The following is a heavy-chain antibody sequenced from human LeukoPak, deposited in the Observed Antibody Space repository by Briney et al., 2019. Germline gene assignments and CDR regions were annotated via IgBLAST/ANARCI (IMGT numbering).Heavy chain of an antibody. V-gene: IGHV3-48*03. Sequence: GGSLRLSCAASGFTFSGYSMNWVRQAPGKGLEWVSYISSSGSTIYYADSVKGRFTISRDNAKKSLYLQMDSLRAEDTAVYYCARDGGDYGSGSYYAYWGQGTLVTVSS. CDR1: GFTFSGYS. CDR3: ARDGGDYGSGSYYAY. J-gene: IGHJ4*02. CDR2: ISSSGSTI. D-gene: IGHD3-10*01.